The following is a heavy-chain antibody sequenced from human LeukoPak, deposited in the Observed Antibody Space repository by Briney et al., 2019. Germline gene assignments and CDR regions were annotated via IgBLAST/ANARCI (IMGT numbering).Heavy chain of an antibody. CDR2: IYPDDSDT. Sequence: GESLKISCKSSGYSFIYYWIGLVRQMPGKGLEWMGIIYPDDSDTRYSPSFQGQVTISADRSISTTYLQWSSLRASGTAMYYCARRTGFFDYWGQGTLVTVSS. CDR1: GYSFIYYW. J-gene: IGHJ4*02. D-gene: IGHD1-14*01. V-gene: IGHV5-51*01. CDR3: ARRTGFFDY.